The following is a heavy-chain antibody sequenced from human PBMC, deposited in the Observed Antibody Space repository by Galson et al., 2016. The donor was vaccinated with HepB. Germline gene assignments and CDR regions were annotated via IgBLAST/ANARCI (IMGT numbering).Heavy chain of an antibody. CDR2: ISHSGRYT. CDR3: ASSSKLRYYYGSEHWYFDL. CDR1: GFTFSSYV. J-gene: IGHJ2*01. D-gene: IGHD3-10*01. V-gene: IGHV3-11*03. Sequence: SLRLSCAASGFTFSSYVMSWVRQAPGKRLEWVSYISHSGRYTKYAASVKGRFTISRDNAKNSLYLQMNSLRAEDTAVYYCASSSKLRYYYGSEHWYFDLWGRGTLVAVSS.